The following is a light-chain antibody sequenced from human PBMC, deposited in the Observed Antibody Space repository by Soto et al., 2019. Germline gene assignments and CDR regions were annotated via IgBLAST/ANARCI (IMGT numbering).Light chain of an antibody. CDR1: SSNIGAGRD. J-gene: IGLJ1*01. V-gene: IGLV1-40*01. CDR3: QSYGTSLSGLYV. CDR2: DSN. Sequence: QAVLTQPPSVSGAPGQRVIISCTGSSSNIGAGRDVHWYRQFPGEAPKFLISDSNHRPSGVPDRFSVSKSGASASLAITGLRAEDEGDYFCQSYGTSLSGLYVFGTGTKATV.